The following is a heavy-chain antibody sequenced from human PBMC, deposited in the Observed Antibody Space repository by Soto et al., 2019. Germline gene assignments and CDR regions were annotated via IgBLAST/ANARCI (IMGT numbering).Heavy chain of an antibody. CDR3: AKDQSVATIKENGMDV. D-gene: IGHD5-12*01. J-gene: IGHJ6*02. CDR1: GFTFSSYG. V-gene: IGHV3-30*18. Sequence: QVQLVESGGGVGQPGRSLRLSCAASGFTFSSYGMHWVRQAPGKGLEWVAVISYDGSNTYYADSVKGRFTISRDNSKNTLYLQMNSLRSDDTAVYYCAKDQSVATIKENGMDVWGQGTTVTVSS. CDR2: ISYDGSNT.